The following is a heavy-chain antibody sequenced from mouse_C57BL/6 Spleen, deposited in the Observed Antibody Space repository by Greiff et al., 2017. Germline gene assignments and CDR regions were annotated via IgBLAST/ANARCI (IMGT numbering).Heavy chain of an antibody. CDR3: ARGGTESYYFDY. D-gene: IGHD3-3*01. V-gene: IGHV5-17*01. Sequence: EVKLMESGGGLVKPGGSLKLSCAASGFTFSDYGMHWVRQAPEKGLEWVAYISSGSSTIYYADTVKGRFTISRDNAKNTLFLQITSLRSEDTAMYYCARGGTESYYFDYWGQGTTLTVSS. CDR2: ISSGSSTI. J-gene: IGHJ2*01. CDR1: GFTFSDYG.